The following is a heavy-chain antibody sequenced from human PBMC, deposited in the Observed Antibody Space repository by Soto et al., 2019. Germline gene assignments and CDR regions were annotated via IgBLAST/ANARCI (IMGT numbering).Heavy chain of an antibody. CDR3: AKGGSGSYEGWFDP. CDR1: GFTFSSYG. V-gene: IGHV3-30*18. J-gene: IGHJ5*02. CDR2: ISYDGSNK. Sequence: GGSLRLSCAASGFTFSSYGMHWVRQAPGKGLEWVAVISYDGSNKYYADSVKGRRTISRDNSKNTLYLQMNSLRAEDTAVYYCAKGGSGSYEGWFDPWGQGTLVTVSS. D-gene: IGHD3-10*01.